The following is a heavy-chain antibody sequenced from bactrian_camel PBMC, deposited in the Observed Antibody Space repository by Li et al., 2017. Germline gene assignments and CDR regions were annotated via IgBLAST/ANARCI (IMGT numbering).Heavy chain of an antibody. CDR2: FYNRNKRT. Sequence: VQLVESGGDLVQPGGSLRLSCAASGFTSSTYVMYWVRQAPGKGLEWVASFYNRNKRTVYTDAVKGRFTISRNNLQMDSLKSEDTGLYYCARSLTEDWKRGFGYWGQGTQVTVS. CDR1: GFTSSTYV. J-gene: IGHJ6*01. CDR3: ARSLTEDWKRGFGY. D-gene: IGHD8*01. V-gene: IGHV3S11*01.